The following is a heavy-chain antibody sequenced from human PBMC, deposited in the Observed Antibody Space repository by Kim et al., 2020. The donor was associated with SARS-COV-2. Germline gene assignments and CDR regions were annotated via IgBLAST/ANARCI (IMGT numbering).Heavy chain of an antibody. Sequence: GGSLRLSCAASGFTFSSYAMSWVRQAPGKGLEWVSAISGSGGSTYYADSVKGRFTISRDNSKNTLYLQMNSLRAEDTAVYYCAKTNRAVVRGGMDVWGQGTTVTVSS. D-gene: IGHD2-15*01. CDR3: AKTNRAVVRGGMDV. CDR2: ISGSGGST. V-gene: IGHV3-23*01. J-gene: IGHJ6*02. CDR1: GFTFSSYA.